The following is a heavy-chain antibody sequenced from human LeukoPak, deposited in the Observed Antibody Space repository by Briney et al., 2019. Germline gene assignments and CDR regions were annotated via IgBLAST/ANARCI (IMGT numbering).Heavy chain of an antibody. Sequence: GGSMRLSCAASGVTFSSFAMSWVRQAPGKGLEWVSVIRGSGLNPYYGDSVKGRFTISKDNSKNTLYLQVNSLRAEDTAIYYCANSRGAVVGAPDYWGQGTLVTVSS. CDR1: GVTFSSFA. CDR3: ANSRGAVVGAPDY. D-gene: IGHD6-19*01. CDR2: IRGSGLNP. V-gene: IGHV3-23*01. J-gene: IGHJ4*02.